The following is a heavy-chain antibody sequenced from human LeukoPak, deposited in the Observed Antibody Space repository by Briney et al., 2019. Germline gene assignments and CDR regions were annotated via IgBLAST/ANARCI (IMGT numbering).Heavy chain of an antibody. CDR3: ARVFDSSGGYDY. J-gene: IGHJ4*02. Sequence: SETLSLTCTVSGGSINSYYWSWIRQPPGKGLEWIGYIYYSGSTNYNPSLKSRVTISVDTSKNQFSLKLSSVTAADTAVYYCARVFDSSGGYDYWGQGTLVTVSS. CDR2: IYYSGST. CDR1: GGSINSYY. D-gene: IGHD3-22*01. V-gene: IGHV4-59*01.